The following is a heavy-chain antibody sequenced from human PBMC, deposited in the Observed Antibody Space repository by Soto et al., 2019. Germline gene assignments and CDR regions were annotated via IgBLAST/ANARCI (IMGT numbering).Heavy chain of an antibody. CDR1: GGSISSGDYY. CDR3: AREIQGYCSGGSCYSDTYNWFDP. Sequence: PSETLSLTCTVSGGSISSGDYYWSWIRQPPGKGLEWIGYIYYSGSTYYNPSLKSRVTISVDTSKNQFSLKLSSVTAADTAVYYCAREIQGYCSGGSCYSDTYNWFDPWGQGTLVTVSS. D-gene: IGHD2-15*01. V-gene: IGHV4-30-4*01. J-gene: IGHJ5*02. CDR2: IYYSGST.